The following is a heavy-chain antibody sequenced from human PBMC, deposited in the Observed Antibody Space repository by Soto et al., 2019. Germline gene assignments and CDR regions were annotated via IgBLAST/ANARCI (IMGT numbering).Heavy chain of an antibody. Sequence: QVQLVQSGAEVKKPGSSVKVSCKASGGTFSSYAISWVRQAPEQGLEWMGGIIPIFGTANYAQKFQGRVTITADESTSTAYMELSSLRSEDTAVYYCARAGGGNSVMVYGMDVWGQGTTVTVSS. CDR1: GGTFSSYA. J-gene: IGHJ6*02. D-gene: IGHD2-21*02. CDR2: IIPIFGTA. CDR3: ARAGGGNSVMVYGMDV. V-gene: IGHV1-69*12.